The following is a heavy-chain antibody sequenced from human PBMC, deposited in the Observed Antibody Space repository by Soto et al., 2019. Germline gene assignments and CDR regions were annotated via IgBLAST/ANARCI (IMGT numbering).Heavy chain of an antibody. CDR1: GFSFTTAGVA. J-gene: IGHJ4*02. D-gene: IGHD5-12*01. CDR3: AHSDGGYEIIYFDF. Sequence: QITLQESGPTLVKPTQTLTLTCTFSGFSFTTAGVAVGWIRQTPGGALEWLTLIYYNDDRRFSPSLKTRLTITGATSKNQVVLSPTNVDPGDTATYFCAHSDGGYEIIYFDFWGQGIPVTVSS. CDR2: IYYNDDR. V-gene: IGHV2-5*01.